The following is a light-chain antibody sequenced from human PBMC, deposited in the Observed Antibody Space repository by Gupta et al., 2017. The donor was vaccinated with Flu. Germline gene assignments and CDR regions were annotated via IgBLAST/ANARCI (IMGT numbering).Light chain of an antibody. Sequence: EIVMTQSPSTLSASPGERATIPCRASQSVSSNLAWYQHKPGQAPRLLIYGSYTRATGIPARFSGSGSGSEFTLTISILQFEAFAVYYCQQYNNWPPWTFGQGTKVEIK. CDR1: QSVSSN. V-gene: IGKV3-15*01. CDR3: QQYNNWPPWT. J-gene: IGKJ1*01. CDR2: GSY.